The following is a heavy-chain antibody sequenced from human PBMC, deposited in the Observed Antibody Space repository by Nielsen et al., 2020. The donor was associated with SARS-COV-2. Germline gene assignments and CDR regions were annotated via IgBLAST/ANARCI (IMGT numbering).Heavy chain of an antibody. D-gene: IGHD1-26*01. Sequence: ASVKVSCKVSGYTLTELSMHWVRQAPGKGLEWMGGFDPEDGETIYAQKFQGRVTMTEDTSTDTAYMELSSLRSEDTAVYYCARYYADRSAFDIWGQGTVVTVSS. CDR1: GYTLTELS. V-gene: IGHV1-24*01. J-gene: IGHJ3*02. CDR3: ARYYADRSAFDI. CDR2: FDPEDGET.